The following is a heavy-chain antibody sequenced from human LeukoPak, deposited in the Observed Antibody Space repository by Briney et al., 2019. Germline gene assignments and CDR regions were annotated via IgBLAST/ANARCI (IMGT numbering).Heavy chain of an antibody. Sequence: GGSLRLSCAASGFTFSNYWMHWVRQAPGKGLEWLSYIGPGPSHTYYADSVRGRFVISRDDAKSSLYLQMSSLRAEDTAVYYCARDYVTMAPDYGGLGTLVTVSS. D-gene: IGHD3-10*02. CDR3: ARDYVTMAPDY. V-gene: IGHV3-21*01. J-gene: IGHJ4*02. CDR1: GFTFSNYW. CDR2: IGPGPSHT.